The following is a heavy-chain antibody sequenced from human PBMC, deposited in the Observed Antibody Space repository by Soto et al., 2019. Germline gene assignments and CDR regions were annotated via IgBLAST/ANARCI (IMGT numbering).Heavy chain of an antibody. CDR2: IYYSGST. D-gene: IGHD3-10*01. J-gene: IGHJ4*02. V-gene: IGHV4-30-4*02. CDR3: ARGHYGYYFDY. CDR1: GGSISSGDYY. Sequence: PSETLSLTCTVSGGSISSGDYYWSWIRQPPGKGLEWIGYIYYSGSTYYNPSLKSRVTISVDTSKNQFSLKLRSVTAADTAVYYCARGHYGYYFDYWGQGTLVTVSS.